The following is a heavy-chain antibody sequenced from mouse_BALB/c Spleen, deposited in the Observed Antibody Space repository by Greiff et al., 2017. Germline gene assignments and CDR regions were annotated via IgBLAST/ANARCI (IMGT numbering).Heavy chain of an antibody. D-gene: IGHD1-1*01. CDR3: ARDYYGSSGFAY. CDR2: ISSGGGNT. CDR1: GFTFSSYT. Sequence: EVKLEESGGGLVKPGGSLKLSCAASGFTFSSYTMSWVRQTPEKRLEWVATISSGGGNTYYPDSVKGRFTISRDNARNILYLQMSSLRSEDTAMYYCARDYYGSSGFAYWGQGTLVTVSA. J-gene: IGHJ3*01. V-gene: IGHV5-9*04.